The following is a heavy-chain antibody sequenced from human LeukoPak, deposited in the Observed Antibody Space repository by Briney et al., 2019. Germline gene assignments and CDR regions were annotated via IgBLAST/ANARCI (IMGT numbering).Heavy chain of an antibody. CDR1: GFTFSSHW. Sequence: GGSLRLSCAASGFTFSSHWMTWVRQAPGKGLEWVANIKQDGSEKYYVDSVKGRFTISRDNAKNSLYLQMNSLRAEDTAVYYCARGLDYSLQYYDFWSGYSQGVSWFDPWGQGTLVTVSS. D-gene: IGHD3-3*01. V-gene: IGHV3-7*03. CDR2: IKQDGSEK. CDR3: ARGLDYSLQYYDFWSGYSQGVSWFDP. J-gene: IGHJ5*02.